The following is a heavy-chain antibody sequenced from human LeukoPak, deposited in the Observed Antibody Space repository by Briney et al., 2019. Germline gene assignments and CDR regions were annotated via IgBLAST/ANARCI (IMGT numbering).Heavy chain of an antibody. V-gene: IGHV4-34*01. CDR2: IHHSGST. J-gene: IGHJ4*02. CDR3: ARPGDTSGYFYYFDY. D-gene: IGHD3-22*01. Sequence: SETLSLTCAVYGGSISGYYWSWVRQPPGKGLEWIGDIHHSGSTNYNPSLKSRVTISIDTSKAQFSLKLSSVTAADSAVYYCARPGDTSGYFYYFDYWGQGILVTVSS. CDR1: GGSISGYY.